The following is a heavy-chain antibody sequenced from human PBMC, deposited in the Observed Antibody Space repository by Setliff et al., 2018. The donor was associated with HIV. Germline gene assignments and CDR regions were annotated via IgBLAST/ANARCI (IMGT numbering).Heavy chain of an antibody. V-gene: IGHV1-18*01. CDR3: ARDRTTYYFDSTGYLDAFDI. CDR1: GYTFSNYG. CDR2: ISAYNGNT. Sequence: GASVKVSCKASGYTFSNYGISWMRQAPGQGLEWLGWISAYNGNTNYAQIVQDRVTLTTDTFTNTAYMELRSLRSNDTAVYYCARDRTTYYFDSTGYLDAFDIWGQGTMVTVS. J-gene: IGHJ3*02. D-gene: IGHD3-22*01.